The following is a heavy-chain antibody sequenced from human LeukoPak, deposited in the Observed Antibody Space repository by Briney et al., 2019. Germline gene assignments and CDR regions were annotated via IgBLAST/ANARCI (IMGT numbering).Heavy chain of an antibody. CDR1: GFTFSSYA. J-gene: IGHJ4*02. Sequence: GGCLRLSCAASGFTFSSYAMSWVRQAPGKGLEWVSAISGSGGTTHYADSVKGRFTISRDNSKSTLYLQMNSLRAEDTAVYYCVKESVSPASQGFDYWGQGTLVTVSS. CDR2: ISGSGGTT. V-gene: IGHV3-23*01. CDR3: VKESVSPASQGFDY. D-gene: IGHD5/OR15-5a*01.